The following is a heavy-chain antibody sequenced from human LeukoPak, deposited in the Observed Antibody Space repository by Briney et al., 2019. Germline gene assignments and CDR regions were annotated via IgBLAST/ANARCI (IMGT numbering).Heavy chain of an antibody. V-gene: IGHV4-59*12. CDR1: GGSISSYY. CDR2: IYYSGST. Sequence: SETLSLTCTVSGGSISSYYWSWIRQPPGKGLEWIGYIYYSGSTNYNPSLKSRVTISVDTSKNQFSLKLSSVTPEDTAVYYCARDGFNAFDIWGQGTMVTVSS. D-gene: IGHD3-10*01. J-gene: IGHJ3*02. CDR3: ARDGFNAFDI.